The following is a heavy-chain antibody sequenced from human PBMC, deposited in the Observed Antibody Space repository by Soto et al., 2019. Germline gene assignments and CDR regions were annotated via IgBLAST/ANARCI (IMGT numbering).Heavy chain of an antibody. D-gene: IGHD3-10*01. CDR1: GFTFSDNY. V-gene: IGHV3-11*01. Sequence: GGSLRLSCAASGFTFSDNYMSWIRQAPGKGLEWVSYISSSGTTIYYADSVKGRFTISRDNAKNSLYLQMDSLRAEDTAVYYCVRAPYGFTSWFDSWGQGTLVTVSS. CDR2: ISSSGTTI. J-gene: IGHJ5*01. CDR3: VRAPYGFTSWFDS.